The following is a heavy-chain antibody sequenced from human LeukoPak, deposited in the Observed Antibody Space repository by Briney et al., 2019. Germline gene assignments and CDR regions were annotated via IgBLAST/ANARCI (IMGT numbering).Heavy chain of an antibody. V-gene: IGHV4-34*01. Sequence: SETLSLTCAVYGGSFSGYYWSWIRQPPGKGLEWIGEINHSGSTNYNPSLKSRVTISVDTSKNQFSLKLSSVTAADTAVYYCARSPLSGGSSHFDYWGQGTLVTVSS. CDR2: INHSGST. D-gene: IGHD2-15*01. CDR3: ARSPLSGGSSHFDY. CDR1: GGSFSGYY. J-gene: IGHJ4*02.